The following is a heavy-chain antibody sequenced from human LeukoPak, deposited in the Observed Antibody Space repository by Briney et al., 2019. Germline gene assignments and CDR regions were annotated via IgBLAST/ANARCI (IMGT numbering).Heavy chain of an antibody. Sequence: SETLSLTCAVYGGSVSGYYWSWIRQPPGKGLEWIGEINHSGSTNYNPSLKSRVTISVDTSKNQFSLKLSSVTAADTAVYYCARVGRDKGKDYWGQGTLVTVSS. CDR2: INHSGST. CDR1: GGSVSGYY. D-gene: IGHD3/OR15-3a*01. CDR3: ARVGRDKGKDY. V-gene: IGHV4-34*01. J-gene: IGHJ4*02.